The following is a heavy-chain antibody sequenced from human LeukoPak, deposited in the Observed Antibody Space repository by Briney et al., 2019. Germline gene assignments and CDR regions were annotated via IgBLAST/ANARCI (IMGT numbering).Heavy chain of an antibody. D-gene: IGHD4-17*01. CDR2: IPHDGSNK. Sequence: GGSLRLSCAASGLTFRSYAMHWVRQAPGKGLEWVAVIPHDGSNKYHADSVKGRFTISRDNSKNTVFLQMNSLRGEDTAVYYCAREGDYNFDYWGQGTLVTVSS. CDR3: AREGDYNFDY. V-gene: IGHV3-30*04. J-gene: IGHJ4*02. CDR1: GLTFRSYA.